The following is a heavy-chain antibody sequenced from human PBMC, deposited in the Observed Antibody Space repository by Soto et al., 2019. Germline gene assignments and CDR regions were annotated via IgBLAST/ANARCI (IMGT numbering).Heavy chain of an antibody. V-gene: IGHV3-30*18. Sequence: PGGSLRLYCSASGFTFSSYGMHWVRQAPGKGLEWVAVISYDGSNKYYADSVKGRFTISRDNSKNTLYLQMNSLRAEDTAVYYCAKDRSRYNWNPYYYYGMDVWGQGTTVTVSS. CDR1: GFTFSSYG. J-gene: IGHJ6*02. CDR3: AKDRSRYNWNPYYYYGMDV. CDR2: ISYDGSNK. D-gene: IGHD1-20*01.